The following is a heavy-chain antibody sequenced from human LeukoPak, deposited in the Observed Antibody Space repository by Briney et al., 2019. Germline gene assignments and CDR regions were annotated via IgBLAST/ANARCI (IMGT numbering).Heavy chain of an antibody. J-gene: IGHJ5*02. CDR2: ISYDATNK. CDR3: ASLYGSGKRWVDT. CDR1: GFTFSNYA. Sequence: PGRSLRLSCAASGFTFSNYAMHWVRQAPGKGLEWVALISYDATNKYYADSVKGRFTISRDNSKNTLYLEINSLRAEDTAVYYCASLYGSGKRWVDTWGQGTLVTVSS. V-gene: IGHV3-30*04. D-gene: IGHD3-10*01.